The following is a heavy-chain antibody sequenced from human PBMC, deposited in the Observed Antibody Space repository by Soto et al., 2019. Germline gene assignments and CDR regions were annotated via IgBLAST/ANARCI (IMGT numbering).Heavy chain of an antibody. Sequence: SETLSLTCAVYGGSFSGYYWNWIRQPPGKGLEWIGEIDHSGYTNYNPSLKSRVTISVDTSKNQFSLRLTSVTAADTAVYYCARAQFYSGSGNYYKLMFDPWGQGTQVTVSS. CDR3: ARAQFYSGSGNYYKLMFDP. CDR1: GGSFSGYY. J-gene: IGHJ5*02. V-gene: IGHV4-34*01. CDR2: IDHSGYT. D-gene: IGHD3-10*01.